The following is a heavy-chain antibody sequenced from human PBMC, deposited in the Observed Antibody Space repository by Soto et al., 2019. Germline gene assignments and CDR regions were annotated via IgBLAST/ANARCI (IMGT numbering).Heavy chain of an antibody. CDR1: GYTFKNYW. J-gene: IGHJ5*02. Sequence: PGESLKISCKASGYTFKNYWISWVRQKPGKGPECMGIIYPADSDTRYSPSFQGHVTISLDKSIDTAYLHWGSLQASDTAIYYCARKQNPRQLGRSLEPWGQGTVLSVSA. CDR2: IYPADSDT. CDR3: ARKQNPRQLGRSLEP. V-gene: IGHV5-51*01. D-gene: IGHD1-1*01.